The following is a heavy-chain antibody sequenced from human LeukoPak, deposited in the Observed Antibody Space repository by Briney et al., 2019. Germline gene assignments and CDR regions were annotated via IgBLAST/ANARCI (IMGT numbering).Heavy chain of an antibody. CDR2: ISDSVGGT. CDR3: AKGGSSGWYHLDF. CDR1: GFTFSSYA. Sequence: GGSLRLSCAASGFTFSSYAMSWVRQAPGKWLDWVSLISDSVGGTYYADSVKGRFTISRDNSKNTLYLQMNSLRAEDTAVYYCAKGGSSGWYHLDFWGQGTLVTVSS. J-gene: IGHJ4*02. V-gene: IGHV3-23*01. D-gene: IGHD6-19*01.